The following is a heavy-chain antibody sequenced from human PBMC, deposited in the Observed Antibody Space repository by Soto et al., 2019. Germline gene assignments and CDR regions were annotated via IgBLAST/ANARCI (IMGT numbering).Heavy chain of an antibody. CDR1: GDSVSSNSAA. D-gene: IGHD1-7*01. Sequence: SQTLSLTCAISGDSVSSNSAAWNWIRLSPSRGLEWLARTYYRSRWYNDYAVSVRSRITVNPDTSKNQFSLQLTSVTPEDTAVYYCAGTTSHQWYYMDVWGKGTTVTDS. CDR3: AGTTSHQWYYMDV. CDR2: TYYRSRWYN. J-gene: IGHJ6*03. V-gene: IGHV6-1*01.